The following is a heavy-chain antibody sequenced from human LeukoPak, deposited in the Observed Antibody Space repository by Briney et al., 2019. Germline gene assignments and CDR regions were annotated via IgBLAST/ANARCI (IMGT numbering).Heavy chain of an antibody. CDR1: GFTFSSYA. J-gene: IGHJ4*02. D-gene: IGHD3-22*01. Sequence: QPGGSLRLSCAASGFTFSSYAMSWVRQAPGKGLEWVSAISGSGGSTYYADSVKGRFTISRDNSKNTLYLQMNSLRAEDTAVYYCAKDGGVSYDSSLVPAPHTNFDYWGQGTLVTVSS. CDR3: AKDGGVSYDSSLVPAPHTNFDY. V-gene: IGHV3-23*01. CDR2: ISGSGGST.